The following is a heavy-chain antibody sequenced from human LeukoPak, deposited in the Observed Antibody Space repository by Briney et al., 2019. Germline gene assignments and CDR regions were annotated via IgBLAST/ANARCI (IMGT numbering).Heavy chain of an antibody. V-gene: IGHV3-7*05. Sequence: GGSLRLSCAASGFTFSSYWMSWVRQAPGKGLEWVANIKQDGSEKNYVDSVKGRITISRDSANNSLYLQMNSLRAEDTAVYYCAKDAAAVGSTDIVVVVAATSFDYWGQGTLVTVSS. CDR2: IKQDGSEK. CDR3: AKDAAAVGSTDIVVVVAATSFDY. D-gene: IGHD2-15*01. CDR1: GFTFSSYW. J-gene: IGHJ4*02.